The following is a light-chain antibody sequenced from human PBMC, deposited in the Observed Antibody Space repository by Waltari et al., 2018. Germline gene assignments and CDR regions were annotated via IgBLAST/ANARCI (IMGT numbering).Light chain of an antibody. CDR1: SSDVGGYNY. CDR3: SSYTSSITYV. J-gene: IGLJ1*01. V-gene: IGLV2-14*01. Sequence: QSALTQPASVSGSPGQSITISCTGSSSDVGGYNYVSWYQQHPDRAPKLLIYEVGSGPSGVADRFSGSKSGNTASLTLSGLQAEDEADYYCSSYTSSITYVLGVGTKVTVL. CDR2: EVG.